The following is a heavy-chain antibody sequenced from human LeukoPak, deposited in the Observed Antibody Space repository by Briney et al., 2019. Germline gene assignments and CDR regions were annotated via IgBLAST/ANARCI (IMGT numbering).Heavy chain of an antibody. V-gene: IGHV3-33*07. CDR2: IWYDGSNK. J-gene: IGHJ4*02. CDR3: ARDATGSLDY. CDR1: GFTFSSYG. Sequence: PGGSLRLSCAASGFTFSSYGMYWVRQAPGKGLERVAVIWYDGSNKYYADSVKGRFTISRDNSRNTLYLQVNSLRAEDTAVYYCARDATGSLDYWGQGTLVTVSS. D-gene: IGHD6-19*01.